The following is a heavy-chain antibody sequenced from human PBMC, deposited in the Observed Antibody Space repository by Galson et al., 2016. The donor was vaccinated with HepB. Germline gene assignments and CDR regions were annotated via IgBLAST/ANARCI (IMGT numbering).Heavy chain of an antibody. J-gene: IGHJ6*02. CDR3: ARLHQLTPTYYHYYTMDV. Sequence: QSGAEVKKPGESLRISCKASGYSFSNYWISWVRQMPGKGLEWIGRIDPSDSYTNYSPSFLGNVTISVDKSLTTAYLQWSSLKASDTAMYYCARLHQLTPTYYHYYTMDVWGQGTTVTVSS. D-gene: IGHD2-2*01. CDR1: GYSFSNYW. CDR2: IDPSDSYT. V-gene: IGHV5-10-1*01.